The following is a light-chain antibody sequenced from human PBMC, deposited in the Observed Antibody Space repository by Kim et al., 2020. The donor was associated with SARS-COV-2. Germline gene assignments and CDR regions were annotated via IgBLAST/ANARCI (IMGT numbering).Light chain of an antibody. CDR1: SLRSYY. CDR2: GKN. V-gene: IGLV3-19*01. Sequence: YDLTQDPAVSVALGQTVRITCHGDSLRSYYATWYQPKPGQAPKVVIYGKNNRPSGIPDRFSGSSSGNTASLTITGTQAGDEADYYCNSRDSNDNVVFGGGTQLTVL. J-gene: IGLJ2*01. CDR3: NSRDSNDNVV.